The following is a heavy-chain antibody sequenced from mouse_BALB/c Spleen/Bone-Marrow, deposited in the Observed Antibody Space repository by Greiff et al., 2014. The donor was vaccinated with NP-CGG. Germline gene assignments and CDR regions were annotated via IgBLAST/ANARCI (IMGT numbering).Heavy chain of an antibody. Sequence: EVQLVESGAELVKPGASVKLSCTASGFNIKDTYKHWVKQRPEQGLEWIGRIDPANGNTKYDPKFQGKATITADTSSNTAYLQLSSLTSEDTAVYYCARNGNYGAWFAYWGQGTLVTVSA. CDR3: ARNGNYGAWFAY. CDR1: GFNIKDTY. J-gene: IGHJ3*01. CDR2: IDPANGNT. V-gene: IGHV14-3*02. D-gene: IGHD2-1*01.